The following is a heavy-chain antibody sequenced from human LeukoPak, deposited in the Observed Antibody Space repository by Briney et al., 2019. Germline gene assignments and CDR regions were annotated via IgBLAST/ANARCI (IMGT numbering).Heavy chain of an antibody. CDR2: ISSSSSTI. V-gene: IGHV3-48*01. Sequence: GGSLRLSCAASGFSFSRHSMNWVRQAPGKGLEWVSYISSSSSTIYYADSVKGRFTISRDNAKNSLYLQMNSLRAEDTAVYYCAKVPGFWSGYIHYFDYWGQGTLVTVSS. J-gene: IGHJ4*02. D-gene: IGHD3-3*01. CDR3: AKVPGFWSGYIHYFDY. CDR1: GFSFSRHS.